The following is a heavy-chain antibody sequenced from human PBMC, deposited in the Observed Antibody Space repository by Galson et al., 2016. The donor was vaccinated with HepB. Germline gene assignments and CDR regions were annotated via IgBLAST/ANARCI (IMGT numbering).Heavy chain of an antibody. CDR3: VKDRGWGYTSNAFDI. V-gene: IGHV3-64D*06. J-gene: IGHJ3*02. D-gene: IGHD1-1*01. CDR2: ISDNGGST. Sequence: SLRLSCAASGFTSSSCAMHWVRQAPGKGLESVSAISDNGGSTYYADSVKGRFTISRDNSKNTLYLRMSSLRAEDTAVYYCVKDRGWGYTSNAFDIWGQGTMVTVSS. CDR1: GFTSSSCA.